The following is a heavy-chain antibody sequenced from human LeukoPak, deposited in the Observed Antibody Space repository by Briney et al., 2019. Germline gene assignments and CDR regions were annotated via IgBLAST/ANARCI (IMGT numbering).Heavy chain of an antibody. CDR3: ARVVPAAFGVDP. CDR2: INPNSGGT. J-gene: IGHJ5*02. V-gene: IGHV1-2*02. CDR1: GYTFTGYY. D-gene: IGHD2-2*01. Sequence: GASVKVSCKASGYTFTGYYMHWVRQAPGQRLEWMGWINPNSGGTNYAQKFQGRVTMTRDTSISTAYMELSRLRSDDTAVYYCARVVPAAFGVDPWGQGTLVTVSS.